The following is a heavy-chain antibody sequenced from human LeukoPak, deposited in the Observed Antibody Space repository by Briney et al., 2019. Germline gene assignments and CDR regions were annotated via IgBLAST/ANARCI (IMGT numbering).Heavy chain of an antibody. V-gene: IGHV1-18*01. CDR2: ISAYNGNR. Sequence: GSSVKVSCKASGGTFSSYAISWVRQAPGQGLEWMGWISAYNGNRNYAQKLQGRVTVTTDTSTSTAYMELRSLRSDDTAVYYCARGGHYVWGTIEPQAFDVWGQGTMVTVSS. CDR1: GGTFSSYA. CDR3: ARGGHYVWGTIEPQAFDV. D-gene: IGHD3-16*01. J-gene: IGHJ3*01.